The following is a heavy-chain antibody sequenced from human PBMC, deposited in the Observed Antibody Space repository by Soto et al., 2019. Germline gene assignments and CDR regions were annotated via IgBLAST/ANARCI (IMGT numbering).Heavy chain of an antibody. V-gene: IGHV1-8*01. Sequence: ASVKVSCKASGYTFTSYDINWVRQATGQGLEWMGWMNPNSGNTGYAQKFQGRVTMTRNTSISTAYMELSSLRSEDTAVYYCARVPRYYYDSSGYCRPDYWGQGTLVTVSS. D-gene: IGHD3-22*01. CDR2: MNPNSGNT. CDR3: ARVPRYYYDSSGYCRPDY. J-gene: IGHJ4*02. CDR1: GYTFTSYD.